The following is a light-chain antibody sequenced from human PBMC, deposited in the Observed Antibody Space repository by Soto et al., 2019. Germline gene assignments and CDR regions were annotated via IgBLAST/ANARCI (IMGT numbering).Light chain of an antibody. CDR3: QQYVTSPRT. Sequence: EIVLTQSPGTLSLSPGERATLSCRASQSVRNNQLAWYQQRPGQAHRLLIYGASSRATGTPDRFSGSGSGTDFALTISSLEPEDSAVSYCQQYVTSPRTFGQGTKVEIK. J-gene: IGKJ1*01. V-gene: IGKV3-20*01. CDR2: GAS. CDR1: QSVRNNQ.